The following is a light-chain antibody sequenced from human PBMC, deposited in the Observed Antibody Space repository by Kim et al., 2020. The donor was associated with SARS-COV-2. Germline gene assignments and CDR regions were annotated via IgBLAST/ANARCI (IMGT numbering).Light chain of an antibody. V-gene: IGLV3-19*01. CDR2: GKN. J-gene: IGLJ2*01. CDR3: NSRASSGNRVV. CDR1: SLRSYY. Sequence: SSELTQDPAVSVALGQTVRITCQGDSLRSYYASWYQQKPGQAPVLVIYGKNNRPPGIPDRFSGSSSGNTASLTITGAQAEDEADYYCNSRASSGNRVVFG.